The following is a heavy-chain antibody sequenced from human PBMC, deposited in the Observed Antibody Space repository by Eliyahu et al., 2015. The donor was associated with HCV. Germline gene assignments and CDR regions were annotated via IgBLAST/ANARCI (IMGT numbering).Heavy chain of an antibody. D-gene: IGHD3-3*01. CDR3: ARVTYDFWSGYYRGGMDV. Sequence: ISAYNGNTNYAQKLQGRVTMTTDTSTSTAYMELRSLRSDDTAVYYCARVTYDFWSGYYRGGMDVWGKGTTVTVSS. CDR2: ISAYNGNT. J-gene: IGHJ6*04. V-gene: IGHV1-18*01.